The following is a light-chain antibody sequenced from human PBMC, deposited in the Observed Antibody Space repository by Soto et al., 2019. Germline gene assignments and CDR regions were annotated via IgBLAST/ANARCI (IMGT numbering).Light chain of an antibody. Sequence: EIVLTQSPATLSLSPGERATLSCRASQSVSSYLVWYQQKPGQAPRLLIYDASNRATGIPARFSGSGSGTDFTLTISSLEPEDFAVYYCQQRSNWRYTFGQGTKVDTK. V-gene: IGKV3-11*01. CDR3: QQRSNWRYT. J-gene: IGKJ2*01. CDR1: QSVSSY. CDR2: DAS.